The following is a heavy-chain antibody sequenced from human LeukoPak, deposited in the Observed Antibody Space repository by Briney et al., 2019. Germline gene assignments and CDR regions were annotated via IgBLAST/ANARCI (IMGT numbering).Heavy chain of an antibody. D-gene: IGHD3-22*01. J-gene: IGHJ1*01. CDR2: IWHDGSRK. CDR1: GFTLSNYG. CDR3: ARDEGDTTGYYPGL. V-gene: IGHV3-33*01. Sequence: GGSLGLSCAASGFTLSNYGMHWVRQAPGKGLEWVAAIWHDGSRKYYAESVKGRITISRDNARNTVYVQTNSLRAEDTAVYYCARDEGDTTGYYPGLWGQGTLVTVSS.